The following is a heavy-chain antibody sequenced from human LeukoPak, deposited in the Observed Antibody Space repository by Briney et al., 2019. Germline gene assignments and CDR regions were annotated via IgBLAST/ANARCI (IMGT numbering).Heavy chain of an antibody. J-gene: IGHJ4*02. Sequence: PGGSLRLSCAASGFTFSSYAMTWVRQAPGKGLEWVPTISDNGGAPYYADSVKGRFTISRDNSKNTLHLQINILRGEDTAVYYCAKDDISGSFSHYWGQGTLVTVSS. D-gene: IGHD1-26*01. CDR1: GFTFSSYA. V-gene: IGHV3-23*01. CDR2: ISDNGGAP. CDR3: AKDDISGSFSHY.